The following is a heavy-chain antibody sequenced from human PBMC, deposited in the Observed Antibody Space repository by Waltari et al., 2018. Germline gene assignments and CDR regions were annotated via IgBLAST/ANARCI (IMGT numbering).Heavy chain of an antibody. CDR3: ARGHYYYYGMDV. V-gene: IGHV1-8*03. J-gene: IGHJ6*02. CDR2: MNPNSGNT. Sequence: QVQLVQSGAEVKKPGAAVKVSCKASGYTVTSYENQWVRQATGQGLEWMGWMNPNSGNTGYAQKFQGRVTITRNTSISTAYMELSSLRSEDTAVYYCARGHYYYYGMDVWGQGTTVTVSS. CDR1: GYTVTSYE.